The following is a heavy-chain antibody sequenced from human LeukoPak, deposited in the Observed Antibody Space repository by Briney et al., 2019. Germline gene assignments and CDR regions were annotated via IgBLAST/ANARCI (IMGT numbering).Heavy chain of an antibody. CDR1: GDSVSSNSAT. Sequence: SQTLSLTCAISGDSVSSNSATWNWIRQSPSRGLEWLVRTYYRSKWYNDYAVSVKSRITINPDTSKNQLSLQLKYVTPEDTAVYYCARDERGTTVADGFDCWGQGTLVTVSS. J-gene: IGHJ4*02. CDR3: ARDERGTTVADGFDC. CDR2: TYYRSKWYN. V-gene: IGHV6-1*01. D-gene: IGHD4-23*01.